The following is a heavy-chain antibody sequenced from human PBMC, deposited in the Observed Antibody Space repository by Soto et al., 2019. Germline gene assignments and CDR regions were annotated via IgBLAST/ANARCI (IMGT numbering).Heavy chain of an antibody. V-gene: IGHV1-8*01. CDR2: MNPNSGNT. J-gene: IGHJ5*02. CDR1: GYTFTSYD. D-gene: IGHD3-9*01. Sequence: QVQLVQSGAEVKKPGASVKVSCKASGYTFTSYDINWVRQATGQGLEWMGWMNPNSGNTGYAQKFQGRVTMTRNTTICTTYMEMSSLRSENTAVYYCAREYYEILTGYNWFDPWGQGTLVTVFS. CDR3: AREYYEILTGYNWFDP.